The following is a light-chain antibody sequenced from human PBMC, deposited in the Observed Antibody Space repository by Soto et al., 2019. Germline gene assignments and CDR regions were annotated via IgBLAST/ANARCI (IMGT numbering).Light chain of an antibody. CDR2: NVS. CDR3: SSFTTISIR. Sequence: QSALTQPASVSGSPGQSITISCTGTSSDVSWYQQHPGKAPKLIIYNVSYRPSGASNRFSGSKSGNTASLTISGLQAEDEADYYCSSFTTISIRFGTGTKLTV. J-gene: IGLJ1*01. CDR1: SSD. V-gene: IGLV2-14*03.